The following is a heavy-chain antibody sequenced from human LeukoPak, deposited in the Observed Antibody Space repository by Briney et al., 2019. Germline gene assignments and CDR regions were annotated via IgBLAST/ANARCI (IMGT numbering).Heavy chain of an antibody. Sequence: PGGSLRLSCVASGFTFSNYWMSWVRQAPGKGLEWVANIKQDGSEKYYVDSVKGRFTISRDNAKNSLYLQMNSLRAEDTAVYYCARDRSGIVGATLDYWGQGTLVTVSS. D-gene: IGHD1-26*01. CDR1: GFTFSNYW. CDR2: IKQDGSEK. V-gene: IGHV3-7*05. CDR3: ARDRSGIVGATLDY. J-gene: IGHJ4*02.